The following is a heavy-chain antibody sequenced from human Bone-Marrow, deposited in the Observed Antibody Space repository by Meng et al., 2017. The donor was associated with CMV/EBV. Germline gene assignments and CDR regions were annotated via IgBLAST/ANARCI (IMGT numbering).Heavy chain of an antibody. CDR3: TTVVEAHFWSGLYYFYY. D-gene: IGHD3-3*02. Sequence: GGSLRLSCAASGFTFSNARMSWVRQAPGKGLEWVGRIKSKTDGGTTDYAAPVKGRFTISRDDSKNTLYLQMNSMKTEDTAVYYCTTVVEAHFWSGLYYFYYWGQRTLVTVSS. V-gene: IGHV3-15*01. J-gene: IGHJ4*02. CDR1: GFTFSNAR. CDR2: IKSKTDGGTT.